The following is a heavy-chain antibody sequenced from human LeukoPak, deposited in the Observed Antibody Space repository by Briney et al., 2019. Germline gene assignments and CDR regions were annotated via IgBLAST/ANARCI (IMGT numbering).Heavy chain of an antibody. D-gene: IGHD5-24*01. J-gene: IGHJ4*02. CDR1: GLTFSSYA. CDR3: AKDRDGYMGAFDY. CDR2: IGGSGGST. V-gene: IGHV3-23*01. Sequence: PGGSLRLSCAASGLTFSSYAMSWVRQAPGKGLEWVSAIGGSGGSTNYADSVEGRFTISRDNSKNTLYLRMNSLRAEDTALYYCAKDRDGYMGAFDYWGQGTLVTVSS.